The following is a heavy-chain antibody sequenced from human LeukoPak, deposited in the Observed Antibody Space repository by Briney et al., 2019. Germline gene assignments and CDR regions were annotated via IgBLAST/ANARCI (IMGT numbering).Heavy chain of an antibody. CDR2: INHSGST. J-gene: IGHJ4*02. CDR3: ARSRRITIFGVVILFDY. V-gene: IGHV4-34*01. CDR1: GGSFSGYY. Sequence: PSETLSLTCAVYGGSFSGYYWSWIRQPPGKGLEWIGEINHSGSTNYNPSLKSRVTISVDTSKNQFSLKLSSVTAADTAVYYRARSRRITIFGVVILFDYWGQGTLVTVSS. D-gene: IGHD3-3*01.